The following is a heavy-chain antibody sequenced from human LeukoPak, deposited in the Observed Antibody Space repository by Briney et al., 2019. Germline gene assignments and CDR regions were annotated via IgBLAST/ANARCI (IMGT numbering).Heavy chain of an antibody. Sequence: QPLGSLRLSCAASGFTFSSYAMSWVRQAPGKGLEWVSTINNRGDSTYYADSVKGRFTISRDNSKDTLFLQMNSLRAEDTAIYYCASSWFGEHYWGQGTLVTVSS. CDR3: ASSWFGEHY. CDR1: GFTFSSYA. V-gene: IGHV3-23*01. J-gene: IGHJ4*02. D-gene: IGHD3-10*01. CDR2: INNRGDST.